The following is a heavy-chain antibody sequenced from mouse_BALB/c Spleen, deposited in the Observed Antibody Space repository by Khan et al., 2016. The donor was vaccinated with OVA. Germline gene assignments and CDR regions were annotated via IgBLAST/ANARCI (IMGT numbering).Heavy chain of an antibody. J-gene: IGHJ4*01. Sequence: QVQLKQSGPGLVAPSQSLSITCTVSGFSLTSYGVNWVRQPPGKDLEWLGVIWGDGSTNYHSTLMSRLSISKDNSQSQAFLKLSSLQTDDTATYFCAKWGTANYYAMDYWGQGTSVTVSS. CDR3: AKWGTANYYAMDY. CDR1: GFSLTSYG. V-gene: IGHV2-3*01. CDR2: IWGDGST. D-gene: IGHD1-2*01.